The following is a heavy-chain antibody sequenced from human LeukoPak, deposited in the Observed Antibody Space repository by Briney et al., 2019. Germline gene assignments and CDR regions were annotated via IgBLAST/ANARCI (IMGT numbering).Heavy chain of an antibody. J-gene: IGHJ4*02. CDR2: IGPRGTTL. Sequence: PGGSLRLSCAASGFTFSDYLMSWVRQAPGKGLEWVSYIGPRGTTLYYADSVRGRFTISRDDAKNSLYLQLTSLRAEDTAVYYCARASYNWNWGQGTLVTVSS. V-gene: IGHV3-11*01. CDR1: GFTFSDYL. D-gene: IGHD1-20*01. CDR3: ARASYNWN.